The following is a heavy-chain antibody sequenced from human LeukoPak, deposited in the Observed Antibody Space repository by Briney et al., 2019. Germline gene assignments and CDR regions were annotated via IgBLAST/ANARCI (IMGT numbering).Heavy chain of an antibody. CDR2: INPSGGST. Sequence: ASVKVSCKASGYIFTSYYMHWVRQAPGQGLEWMGVINPSGGSTSYAQKFQGRVTMTRDMSTSTVYMELSSLRSEDTAMYYCARASYSGSLGAFDIWGQGTMVIVSA. V-gene: IGHV1-46*01. CDR3: ARASYSGSLGAFDI. CDR1: GYIFTSYY. D-gene: IGHD2-21*01. J-gene: IGHJ3*02.